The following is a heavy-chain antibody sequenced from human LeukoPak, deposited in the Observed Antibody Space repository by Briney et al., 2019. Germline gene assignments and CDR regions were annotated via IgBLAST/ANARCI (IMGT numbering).Heavy chain of an antibody. CDR1: GFTFDDYA. V-gene: IGHV3-9*01. J-gene: IGHJ4*02. CDR3: ATLQGETDY. Sequence: PGGSLRLSCAASGFTFDDYAMHWVRQAPGKGLEWVSGISWNSGNIGYADSVKGRFTISRDNAKDSLYLQVNSLRAEDTALYYCATLQGETDYWGQGTLVTVSS. CDR2: ISWNSGNI. D-gene: IGHD4-11*01.